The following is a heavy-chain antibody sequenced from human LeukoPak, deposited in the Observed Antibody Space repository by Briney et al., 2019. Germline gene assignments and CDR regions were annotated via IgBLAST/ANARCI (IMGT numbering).Heavy chain of an antibody. CDR1: GFTFSNYA. Sequence: PGGSLRLSCAASGFTFSNYAMRWVRQAPGKGLEWVSGISGSGDTTYYADSVKGRFTISRDNSKNTLHLQMNSLRAEDTAVYYCARHSSGWYPNYFDYWGQGTLVTVSS. D-gene: IGHD6-19*01. CDR2: ISGSGDTT. J-gene: IGHJ4*02. V-gene: IGHV3-23*01. CDR3: ARHSSGWYPNYFDY.